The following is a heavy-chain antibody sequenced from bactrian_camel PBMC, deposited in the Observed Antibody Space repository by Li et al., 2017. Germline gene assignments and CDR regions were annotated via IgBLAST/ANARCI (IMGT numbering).Heavy chain of an antibody. CDR1: EVTYTNNY. CDR3: WLPGRWTATY. V-gene: IGHV3S40*01. D-gene: IGHD1*01. Sequence: VQLVESGGGRVQAGGSLRLSCTVVSEVTYTNNYWGWFRQAPGKQREGVATIFRRGQSTWIADSVKGRFTISRDNAKNTVYLQLNSLKADDMGMYYCWLPGRWTATYWGQGTQVTVS. CDR2: IFRRGQST. J-gene: IGHJ4*01.